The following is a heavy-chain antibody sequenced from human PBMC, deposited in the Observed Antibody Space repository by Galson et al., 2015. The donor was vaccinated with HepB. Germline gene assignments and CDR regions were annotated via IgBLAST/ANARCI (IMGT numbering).Heavy chain of an antibody. J-gene: IGHJ4*02. CDR3: ARGMTTVTTLEAY. CDR2: INTNTGNP. D-gene: IGHD4-17*01. Sequence: SVKVSCKASGYTFTSYAVNWVRQAPGQGLEWMGWINTNTGNPTYAQGSTGRFVFSLDTSVSTAYLQISSLKAEDTAVYYCARGMTTVTTLEAYWGQGTLVTVSS. V-gene: IGHV7-4-1*02. CDR1: GYTFTSYA.